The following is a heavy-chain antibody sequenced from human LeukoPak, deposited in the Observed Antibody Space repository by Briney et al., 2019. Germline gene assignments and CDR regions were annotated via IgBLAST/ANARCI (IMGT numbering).Heavy chain of an antibody. D-gene: IGHD2-15*01. J-gene: IGHJ6*02. CDR3: AKGVGCSGGTCYSGHGVDV. CDR1: GFTFSSYA. Sequence: GGSLRLSCAASGFTFSSYAMSWVRQAPGKGLEWVSALSGSGANTYYADSVKGRFTISRDNSKNTLYLQVNILRAEDTAVYYCAKGVGCSGGTCYSGHGVDVWGQGTTVTVSS. CDR2: LSGSGANT. V-gene: IGHV3-23*01.